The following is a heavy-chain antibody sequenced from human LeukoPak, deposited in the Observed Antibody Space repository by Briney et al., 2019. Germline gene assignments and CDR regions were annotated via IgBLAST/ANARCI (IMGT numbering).Heavy chain of an antibody. Sequence: PGGSLRLSCAASGFTFRNYVMSWVRQVPGKGLEWVSAITGDGGGTNHADSVKGRFTISRDNSRNTLYLQMNSLRAEDTAVYYCAKETSSGNFVTIDCWGQGTLVTVSP. CDR2: ITGDGGGT. CDR3: AKETSSGNFVTIDC. D-gene: IGHD1-26*01. J-gene: IGHJ4*02. CDR1: GFTFRNYV. V-gene: IGHV3-23*01.